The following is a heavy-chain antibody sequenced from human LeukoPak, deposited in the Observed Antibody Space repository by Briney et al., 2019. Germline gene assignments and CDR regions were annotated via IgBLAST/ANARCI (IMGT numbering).Heavy chain of an antibody. Sequence: SQTLSLTCTVSGGSISSGDYYWSWIRRPPGKGLEWIGYIYYSGSTYYNPSLKSRVTISVDTSKNQFSLKLSSVTAADTAVYYCARTAIAVAPPNNADYWGQGTLVTVFS. CDR1: GGSISSGDYY. D-gene: IGHD6-19*01. CDR2: IYYSGST. J-gene: IGHJ4*02. V-gene: IGHV4-30-4*08. CDR3: ARTAIAVAPPNNADY.